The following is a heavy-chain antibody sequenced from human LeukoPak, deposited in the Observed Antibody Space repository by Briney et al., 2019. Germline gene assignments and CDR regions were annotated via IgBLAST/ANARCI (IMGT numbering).Heavy chain of an antibody. V-gene: IGHV3-21*01. CDR1: GFTLSSYS. CDR2: ISSSSTYI. D-gene: IGHD6-13*01. Sequence: AGSLRLSCAASGFTLSSYSMNWVRQAPGKGMEWVSSISSSSTYIYYADSVKGRFTISRDNAKNSLYLQMNSLRDEDTAVYYCTRQPGIAAAGRFDYWGQGSLVAVCS. CDR3: TRQPGIAAAGRFDY. J-gene: IGHJ4*02.